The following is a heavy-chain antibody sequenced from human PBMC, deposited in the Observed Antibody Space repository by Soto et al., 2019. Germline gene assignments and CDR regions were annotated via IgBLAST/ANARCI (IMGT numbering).Heavy chain of an antibody. CDR2: ISYGGSHK. J-gene: IGHJ4*02. Sequence: GGSLRLSSTASGFTFSEYGIHWVRQAAGKGLEWVAVISYGGSHKYYAGSVKGRFTISRDDSKNTVYLQKNRLKTDDTAVYYCAKEMFPRTVLDSSSPWGDFWGRGSLVTVSS. V-gene: IGHV3-30*18. CDR1: GFTFSEYG. D-gene: IGHD2-15*01. CDR3: AKEMFPRTVLDSSSPWGDF.